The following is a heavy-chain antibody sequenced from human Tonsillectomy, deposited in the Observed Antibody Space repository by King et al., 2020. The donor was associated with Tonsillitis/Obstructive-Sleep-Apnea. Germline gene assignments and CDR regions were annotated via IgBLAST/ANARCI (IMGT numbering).Heavy chain of an antibody. J-gene: IGHJ3*02. CDR3: AKAFYKWVEFDAFGI. CDR2: ISNDGSKR. Sequence: VQLVESGGGVVQPGRSLRLSCAASGFTFSDHGMHWVRQSPGKGLEWVAVISNDGSKRYYADSVKGRLAISRDNSNNTLYLQMNTLRAEDTAVDYCAKAFYKWVEFDAFGIWGQGTMVTVSS. CDR1: GFTFSDHG. V-gene: IGHV3-30*18. D-gene: IGHD1-1*01.